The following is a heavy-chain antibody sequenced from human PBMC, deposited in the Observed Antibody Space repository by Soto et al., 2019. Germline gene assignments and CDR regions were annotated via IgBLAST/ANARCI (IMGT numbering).Heavy chain of an antibody. CDR3: ARGGGGGDYGDYNNWFDP. V-gene: IGHV3-21*01. Sequence: EVQLVESGGGLVKPGGSLRLSCAASGFTFSSYSMNWVRQAPGKGLEWVSSISSSSSYIYYADSVKGRFTISRDNAKNSLYLQRNSRRAEDTAVYYWARGGGGGDYGDYNNWFDPWGQGTLVTVSS. J-gene: IGHJ5*02. CDR2: ISSSSSYI. D-gene: IGHD4-17*01. CDR1: GFTFSSYS.